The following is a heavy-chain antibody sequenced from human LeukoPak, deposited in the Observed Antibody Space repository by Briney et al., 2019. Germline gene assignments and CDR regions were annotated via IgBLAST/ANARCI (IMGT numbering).Heavy chain of an antibody. CDR1: GYTFTSYG. Sequence: ASVKVSCKASGYTFTSYGISWVRQAPGQGLEWMGWISAYNGNTNYAQKLQGRVTMTTDTSASTAYMELRSLRSDDTAVYYCARDHGSRAMQWPPVDYWGQGTLVTVSS. CDR2: ISAYNGNT. V-gene: IGHV1-18*01. J-gene: IGHJ4*02. CDR3: ARDHGSRAMQWPPVDY. D-gene: IGHD6-19*01.